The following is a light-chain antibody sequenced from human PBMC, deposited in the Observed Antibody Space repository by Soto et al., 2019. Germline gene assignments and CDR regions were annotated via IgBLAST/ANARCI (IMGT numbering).Light chain of an antibody. CDR1: QSVRSY. V-gene: IGKV3-11*01. CDR3: QQRSNWPRT. Sequence: EIVLTQSPATLSLSPGERVTLSCRASQSVRSYLAWYQQKHGQAPRVXIYDASNRETGIPARFSGSGSGTEFTLTISSLEPEDFAVYYCQQRSNWPRTFGGGTKVDIK. CDR2: DAS. J-gene: IGKJ4*01.